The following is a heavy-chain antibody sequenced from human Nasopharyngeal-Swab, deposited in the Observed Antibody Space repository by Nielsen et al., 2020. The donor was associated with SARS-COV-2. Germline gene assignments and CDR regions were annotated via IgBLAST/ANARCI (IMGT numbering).Heavy chain of an antibody. CDR3: ARDPLVYDSSGYGHFDY. CDR1: GFTFSSYE. V-gene: IGHV3-48*03. CDR2: ITTSGSTI. J-gene: IGHJ4*02. D-gene: IGHD3-22*01. Sequence: GESLKISCAASGFTFSSYEMNWVRQAPGKGLEWVSYITTSGSTIYYADSVKGRFTISRDNAKNSLYLQMNSLRAEDTAVYYCARDPLVYDSSGYGHFDYWGQGTLVTVYS.